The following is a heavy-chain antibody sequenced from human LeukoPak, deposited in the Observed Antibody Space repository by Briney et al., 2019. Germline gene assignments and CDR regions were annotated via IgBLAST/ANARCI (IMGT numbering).Heavy chain of an antibody. J-gene: IGHJ4*02. V-gene: IGHV3-53*01. CDR2: IYSGGST. CDR1: GFTVSSNY. Sequence: PGGYLRLSCAASGFTVSSNYMSWVRQAPGKGLEWVSVIYSGGSTYYADAVKGRFTISRDNSKNTLYLQMDSLRAEDTAVYYCARDLSVGAFDYWGQGTLVTXX. CDR3: ARDLSVGAFDY. D-gene: IGHD1-26*01.